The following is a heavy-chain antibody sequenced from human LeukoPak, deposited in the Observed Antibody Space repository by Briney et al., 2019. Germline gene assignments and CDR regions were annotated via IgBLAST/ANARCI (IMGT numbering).Heavy chain of an antibody. CDR1: GGTFSSYA. V-gene: IGHV1-69*05. CDR2: IIPIFGTA. D-gene: IGHD3-22*01. J-gene: IGHJ5*02. CDR3: ASVPTYYYDSSGYYYWFDP. Sequence: SVKVSCKASGGTFSSYAISWVRQAPGQGLEWMGGIIPIFGTANYAQKFQGRVTITTDESTSTAYMELSSLRSEDTAVYYCASVPTYYYDSSGYYYWFDPWGQGTLVTVSS.